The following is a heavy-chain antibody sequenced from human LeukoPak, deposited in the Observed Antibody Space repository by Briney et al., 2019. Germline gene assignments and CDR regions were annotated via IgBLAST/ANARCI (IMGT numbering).Heavy chain of an antibody. CDR3: ARARYYYDSSGYYNDAFDI. D-gene: IGHD3-22*01. Sequence: PGRSLRLSCAASGFTFSSYGMHWVRQAPGKGLEYVSAISSNGGSTYYANSVKGRFTISRDNSKNTLYLQMGSLRAEDMAVYYCARARYYYDSSGYYNDAFDIWGQGTMVTVSS. CDR1: GFTFSSYG. CDR2: ISSNGGST. V-gene: IGHV3-64*01. J-gene: IGHJ3*02.